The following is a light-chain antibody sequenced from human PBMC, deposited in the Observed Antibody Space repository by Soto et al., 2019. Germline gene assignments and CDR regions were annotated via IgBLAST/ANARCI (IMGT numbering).Light chain of an antibody. CDR2: GAS. CDR1: QSVSSS. CDR3: QQYNKWPLS. V-gene: IGKV3-15*01. Sequence: EIVMTQSPATLSVSPGERATLSCWASQSVSSSLAWYQQKPGQAPRLLIYGASTRATGIPARFSGSGSGTVFTFNISSLQSEDLAVYFCQQYNKWPLSFGGGTQVE. J-gene: IGKJ4*01.